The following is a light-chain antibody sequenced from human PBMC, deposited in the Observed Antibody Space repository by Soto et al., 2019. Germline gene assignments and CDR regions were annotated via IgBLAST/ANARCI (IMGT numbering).Light chain of an antibody. V-gene: IGKV3-20*01. CDR1: QSVNIN. CDR3: QQYGSSGT. Sequence: EIVLTQSPATLSLSPGGSATLSCRASQSVNINLAWYQQKPGQAPRLVIYDGSHRATDIPARFSGSGSGTDFTLTISRLEPEDFAVYYCQQYGSSGTFGQGTKVDIK. J-gene: IGKJ1*01. CDR2: DGS.